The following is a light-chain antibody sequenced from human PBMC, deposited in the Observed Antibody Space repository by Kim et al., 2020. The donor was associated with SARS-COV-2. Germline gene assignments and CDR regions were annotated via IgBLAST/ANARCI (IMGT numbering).Light chain of an antibody. CDR3: AAWDDSLNGYV. Sequence: GQRVTFACSGSSSNIGSNTGNWYQQRPGTAPKLLIYRNNQRPSGVPDRFSGSKSGTSASLAISGLQSEDEADYYCAAWDDSLNGYVFGTGAKVTVL. CDR2: RNN. CDR1: SSNIGSNT. V-gene: IGLV1-44*01. J-gene: IGLJ1*01.